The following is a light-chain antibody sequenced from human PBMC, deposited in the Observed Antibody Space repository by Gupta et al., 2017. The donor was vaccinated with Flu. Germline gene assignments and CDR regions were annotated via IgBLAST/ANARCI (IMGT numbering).Light chain of an antibody. CDR1: QDIGSW. Sequence: GDRVTITCRASQDIGSWLAWYQQKPGAAPKLLIAAASSLQSGVPSRFSGSRSGTDFILTVSSLQPEDFATYYCQQGHSFPFTFGPGTKVDLK. CDR2: AAS. V-gene: IGKV1-12*01. CDR3: QQGHSFPFT. J-gene: IGKJ3*01.